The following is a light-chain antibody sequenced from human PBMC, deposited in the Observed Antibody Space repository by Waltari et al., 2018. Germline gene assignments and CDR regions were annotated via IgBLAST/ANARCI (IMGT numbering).Light chain of an antibody. CDR1: QGIRSW. J-gene: IGKJ4*01. CDR3: QEANSFPLT. CDR2: AAS. Sequence: DIQMTQSPPSVSASVGDRVTITVRAIQGIRSWFSCYQQKPGKAPKLLIYAASNLQSGVPSRFSGSDSGTEFHLTISSLQPEDVATYYCQEANSFPLTFGGGTKVEI. V-gene: IGKV1-12*01.